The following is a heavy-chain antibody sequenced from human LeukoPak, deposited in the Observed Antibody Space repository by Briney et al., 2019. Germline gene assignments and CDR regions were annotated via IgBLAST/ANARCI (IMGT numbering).Heavy chain of an antibody. Sequence: DSVKVSCKASGYTFTGYYMHWVRQAPGQGLEWMGWINPNSGGTNYAQKFQGRVTMTRDTSISTAYMELSRLRSDDTAVYYCARDPQGAVAGTFLDYWGQGTLVTVSS. V-gene: IGHV1-2*02. D-gene: IGHD6-19*01. J-gene: IGHJ4*02. CDR2: INPNSGGT. CDR3: ARDPQGAVAGTFLDY. CDR1: GYTFTGYY.